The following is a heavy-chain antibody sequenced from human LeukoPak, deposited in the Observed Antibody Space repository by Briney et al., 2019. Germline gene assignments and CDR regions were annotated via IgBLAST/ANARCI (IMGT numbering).Heavy chain of an antibody. V-gene: IGHV4-4*07. CDR1: DGSISSYY. CDR3: ASAPYGSGSFTY. Sequence: SETLSLTCTVSDGSISSYYWSWIRQPPGKGLEWIGRIYTSGSTNYNPSLKSRVTMSVDTSKNQFSLKLSSVTAADTAVYYCASAPYGSGSFTYWGQGTLVTVSS. J-gene: IGHJ4*02. CDR2: IYTSGST. D-gene: IGHD3-10*01.